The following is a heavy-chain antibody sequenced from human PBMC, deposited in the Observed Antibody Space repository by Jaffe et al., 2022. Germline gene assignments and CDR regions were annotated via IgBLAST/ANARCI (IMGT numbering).Heavy chain of an antibody. Sequence: EVQLVESGGVVVQPGGSLRLSCAASGFTFDDYAMHWVRQAPGKGLEWVSLISWDGGSTYYADSVKGRFTISRDNSKNSLYLQMNSLRAEDTALYYCAKDNFIAVAGTRWFDPWGQGTLVTVSS. J-gene: IGHJ5*02. CDR1: GFTFDDYA. D-gene: IGHD6-19*01. V-gene: IGHV3-43D*04. CDR2: ISWDGGST. CDR3: AKDNFIAVAGTRWFDP.